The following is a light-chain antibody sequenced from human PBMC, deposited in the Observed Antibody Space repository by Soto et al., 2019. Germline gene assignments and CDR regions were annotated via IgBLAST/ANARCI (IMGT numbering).Light chain of an antibody. CDR1: SSDVGGYNY. Sequence: QSALTQPASVSGSPGQSITISCTGTSSDVGGYNYVSWYQQHPGKAPKLMIYDVSNRPSGVSNRFSGSKSGNTASRTISGLHAEDEADYYCSSYTSSSTLVVFGGGTKVTVL. V-gene: IGLV2-14*01. CDR3: SSYTSSSTLVV. J-gene: IGLJ2*01. CDR2: DVS.